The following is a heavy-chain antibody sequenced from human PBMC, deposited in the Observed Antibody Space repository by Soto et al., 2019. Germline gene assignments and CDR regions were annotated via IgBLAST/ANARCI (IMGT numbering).Heavy chain of an antibody. V-gene: IGHV1-69*06. D-gene: IGHD2-2*02. Sequence: QVQLVQSGAEVKTPGSSLKVSCKVSGSRFSNYVISWVRQAPGHGLEWLGRIIPIFNSTKYAQNVQGRVTITADKSTSTAALEVSSLRYDETAVYYCAREGRGKKAGYNGLVSLGYWGQGTLVTVSS. CDR1: GSRFSNYV. CDR3: AREGRGKKAGYNGLVSLGY. J-gene: IGHJ4*02. CDR2: IIPIFNST.